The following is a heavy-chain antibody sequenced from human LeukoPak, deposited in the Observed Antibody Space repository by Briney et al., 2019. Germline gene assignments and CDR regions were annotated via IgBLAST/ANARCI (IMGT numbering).Heavy chain of an antibody. CDR1: GASFSDSY. Sequence: PSETLSLTCAVYGASFSDSYWSWIRQAPGKGLQWIAEVNHRGDTNYNPSVKGRVTISVDTSKNQFSLKVTSLTAADTAVYYCARGPTISETGYFDYWGQGTLVTVSS. V-gene: IGHV4-34*01. CDR2: VNHRGDT. D-gene: IGHD1-1*01. CDR3: ARGPTISETGYFDY. J-gene: IGHJ4*03.